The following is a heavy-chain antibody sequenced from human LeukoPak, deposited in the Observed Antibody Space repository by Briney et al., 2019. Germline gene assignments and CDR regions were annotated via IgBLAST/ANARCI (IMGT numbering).Heavy chain of an antibody. D-gene: IGHD2-2*01. CDR2: INAGNGNT. CDR1: GYTFTSYA. J-gene: IGHJ4*02. CDR3: ARSLWDIVVVPAAPVDY. Sequence: ASVKVSCKASGYTFTSYAMHWVRQAPGQRLEWMGWINAGNGNTKYSQKFQGRVTITRDTSASTAYMELSSLRSEDTAVYYCARSLWDIVVVPAAPVDYWGQGTLVTVSS. V-gene: IGHV1-3*01.